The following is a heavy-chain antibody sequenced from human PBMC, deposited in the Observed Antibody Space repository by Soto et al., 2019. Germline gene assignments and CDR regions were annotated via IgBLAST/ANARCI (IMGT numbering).Heavy chain of an antibody. V-gene: IGHV1-69*13. CDR2: SIPIFGTA. CDR3: ARGRGYSGDDHYYYFDMDV. D-gene: IGHD5-12*01. J-gene: IGHJ6*02. CDR1: GGTFNNYP. Sequence: SVKVSCKASGGTFNNYPITWVRQAPGQGLEWVGGSIPIFGTANYAQKFQGRVTISVDESTSTAYMELSSLRSEDTAVYYCARGRGYSGDDHYYYFDMDVWGQGTTVTV.